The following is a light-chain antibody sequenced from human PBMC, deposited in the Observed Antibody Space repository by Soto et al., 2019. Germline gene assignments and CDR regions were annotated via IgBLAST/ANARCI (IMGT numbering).Light chain of an antibody. CDR2: EGS. Sequence: QSALTQPASVSGSPGQSITISCTGTSSDVGSYNLVSWYQQHPGKAPKLMIYEGSKRPSGVSNRFSGSKSGNTASLTISGLQSEDEGDYYCATWDDRLTAWVFGGGTKLTVL. CDR3: ATWDDRLTAWV. CDR1: SSDVGSYNL. V-gene: IGLV2-23*01. J-gene: IGLJ3*02.